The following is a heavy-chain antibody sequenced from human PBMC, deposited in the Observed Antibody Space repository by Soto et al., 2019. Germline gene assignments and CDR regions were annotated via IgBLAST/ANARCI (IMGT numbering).Heavy chain of an antibody. CDR3: AGDGIAAAWLLYYYGMDD. D-gene: IGHD6-13*01. J-gene: IGHJ6*02. CDR2: ISAINGTA. CDR1: GYTFTSYG. Sequence: GASVKVSCKASGYTFTSYGISWVRQAPGQGLEWMGWISAINGTANYAQKLQGRVTMTTDTSTSTAYMELSSLRSDDTAVYYCAGDGIAAAWLLYYYGMDDWGQGTMVTVSS. V-gene: IGHV1-18*04.